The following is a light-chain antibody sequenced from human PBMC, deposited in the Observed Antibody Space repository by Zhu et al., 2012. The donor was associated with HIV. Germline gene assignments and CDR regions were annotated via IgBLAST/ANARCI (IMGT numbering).Light chain of an antibody. CDR2: AAS. J-gene: IGKJ3*01. CDR1: RGIYNA. Sequence: IQMTQSPSSLSASVGDRVTITCRASRGIYNALAWYQQKPGKAPKLLVYAASTLQSGVPSRFSGSGSGTDYTLTINSLQPEDLATYFCQQCYSPPLTFGPGTKVEIK. V-gene: IGKV1-NL1*01. CDR3: QQCYSPPLT.